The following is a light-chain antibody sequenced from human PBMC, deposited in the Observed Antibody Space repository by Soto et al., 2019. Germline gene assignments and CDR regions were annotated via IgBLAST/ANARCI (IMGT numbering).Light chain of an antibody. J-gene: IGKJ2*01. CDR2: GAS. V-gene: IGKV3-20*01. CDR1: QSVSSSY. CDR3: QHYGNSPPTYT. Sequence: EIVLTQSPGTLSLSPGERATLSCRASQSVSSSYLAWYQQKPGQAPRLLIYGASSRATGIPDRFSGSGSGTDFALTISRLEPEDFAVYYCQHYGNSPPTYTFDQGTKLEIK.